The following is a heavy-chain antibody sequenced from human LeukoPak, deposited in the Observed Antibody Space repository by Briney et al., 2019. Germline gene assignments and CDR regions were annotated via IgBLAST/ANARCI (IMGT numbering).Heavy chain of an antibody. D-gene: IGHD5-18*01. CDR3: ARDPDWHSYGYSFFDY. V-gene: IGHV3-48*03. CDR2: ISSSGSTI. CDR1: GFTFSSYE. Sequence: GGSLRLSCAASGFTFSSYEMNWVRQAPGKGLEWVSYISSSGSTIYYADSMKGRFTISRDNAKNSLYLQMNSLRAEDTAVYYCARDPDWHSYGYSFFDYWGQGTLVTVSS. J-gene: IGHJ4*02.